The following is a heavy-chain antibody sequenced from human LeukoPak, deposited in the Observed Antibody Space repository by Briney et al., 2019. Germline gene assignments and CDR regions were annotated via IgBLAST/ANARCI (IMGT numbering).Heavy chain of an antibody. CDR2: ISDSGDYT. CDR1: GFTFSSYA. Sequence: GGSLRPSCAGSGFTFSSYAMSWVRQAPGQGLEWVSVISDSGDYTSYVDSVRGRFTISRDNSRNTLYLQMISLRPEDTAVYYCAKDTSIGKYCTNGVCSPFDYWGQGTLVTVSS. J-gene: IGHJ4*02. D-gene: IGHD2-8*01. V-gene: IGHV3-23*01. CDR3: AKDTSIGKYCTNGVCSPFDY.